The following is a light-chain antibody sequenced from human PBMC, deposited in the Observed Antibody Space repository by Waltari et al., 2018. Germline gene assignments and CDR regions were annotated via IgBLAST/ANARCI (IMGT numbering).Light chain of an antibody. V-gene: IGKV1-5*03. CDR1: QSITRW. CDR3: LQYSNIPWT. J-gene: IGKJ1*01. Sequence: DIQMTQSPSSLSASVGDTVTITCRASQSITRWLERYQQKPGKAPKLLISKASNLQSGVPLRFTGSGSGTEFTLTISSLQPEDFASYFCLQYSNIPWTVGEGTKVEIK. CDR2: KAS.